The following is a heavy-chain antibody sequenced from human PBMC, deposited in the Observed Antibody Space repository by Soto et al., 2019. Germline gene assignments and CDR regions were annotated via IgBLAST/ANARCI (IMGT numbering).Heavy chain of an antibody. D-gene: IGHD3-3*01. V-gene: IGHV1-69*13. J-gene: IGHJ4*02. Sequence: SVKVSCKASGGTFSSYAISWVRQAPGQGLEWMGGIIPIFGTANYAQKFQGRVTITADESTSTAYMELSSLRSEDTAVYYCARVGLRVGGTIFGVVTDSFDYWGQGTLVTVSS. CDR1: GGTFSSYA. CDR3: ARVGLRVGGTIFGVVTDSFDY. CDR2: IIPIFGTA.